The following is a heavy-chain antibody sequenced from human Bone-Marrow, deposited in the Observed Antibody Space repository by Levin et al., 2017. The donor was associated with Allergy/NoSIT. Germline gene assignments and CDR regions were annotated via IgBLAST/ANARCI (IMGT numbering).Heavy chain of an antibody. V-gene: IGHV3-21*01. D-gene: IGHD2-2*01. CDR3: ARVYCSTTSCYRGDY. J-gene: IGHJ4*02. Sequence: PGGSLRLSCAASGFAFSYYSLSWVRQAPGKGLEWVSSITSGNYTYYAESVKGRFTISRDNAKNSVFLQMNSLRGEDTAVYFCARVYCSTTSCYRGDYWGQGTLVTVAS. CDR2: ITSGNYT. CDR1: GFAFSYYS.